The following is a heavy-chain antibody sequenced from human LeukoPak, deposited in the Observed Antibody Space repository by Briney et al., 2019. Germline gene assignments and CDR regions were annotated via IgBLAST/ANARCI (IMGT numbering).Heavy chain of an antibody. CDR1: GYTFTGYY. CDR3: ATGGGDYYDSSGPHFDY. V-gene: IGHV1-2*02. Sequence: ASVKDSCKASGYTFTGYYMHWVRQAPGQGLEWMGWINPNSGGTNYAQKFQGRVTMTRDTSISTAYMELSRLRSDDTAVYYCATGGGDYYDSSGPHFDYWGQGTLVTVSS. D-gene: IGHD3-22*01. CDR2: INPNSGGT. J-gene: IGHJ4*02.